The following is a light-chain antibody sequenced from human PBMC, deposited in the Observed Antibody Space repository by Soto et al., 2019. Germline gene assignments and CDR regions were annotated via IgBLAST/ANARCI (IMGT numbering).Light chain of an antibody. CDR1: QTVRNNY. J-gene: IGKJ4*01. CDR3: QQFGSYPLT. V-gene: IGKV3-20*01. CDR2: DAS. Sequence: ELVLSQSPGTLSLSPGGSATLSCRASQTVRNNYLAWYQQKPGQAPRLLIYDASSRATGIPDRFSGGGSGTDFTLTISRLEPEDFAVYYCQQFGSYPLTFGGGTKVDVK.